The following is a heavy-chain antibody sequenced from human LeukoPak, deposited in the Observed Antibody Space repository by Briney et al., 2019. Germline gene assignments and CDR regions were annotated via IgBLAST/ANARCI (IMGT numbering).Heavy chain of an antibody. J-gene: IGHJ4*02. CDR3: TRGGTTLDY. D-gene: IGHD1-7*01. V-gene: IGHV3-74*01. Sequence: GGSLRLSCAPSGFTLSSYWMHWVRQAPGKGLVWVSRIDTDGSNTAYADSVKGRFTISRDNAKNTLYLQMNSLRAEDTAVYYCTRGGTTLDYWGQRTLVTVSS. CDR2: IDTDGSNT. CDR1: GFTLSSYW.